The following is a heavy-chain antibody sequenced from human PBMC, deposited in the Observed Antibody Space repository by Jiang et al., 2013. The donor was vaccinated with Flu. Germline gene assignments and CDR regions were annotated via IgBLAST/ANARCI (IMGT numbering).Heavy chain of an antibody. CDR1: GYTFTSYD. V-gene: IGHV1-8*01. CDR2: MNPNSGNT. D-gene: IGHD6-13*01. J-gene: IGHJ4*02. CDR3: ARSEGIAAAHAVLD. Sequence: EVKKPGASVKVSCKASGYTFTSYDINWVRQATGQGLEWMGWMNPNSGNTGYAQKFQGRVTMTRNTSISTAYMELSSLRSEDTAVYYCARSEGIAAAHAVLDWGQGTLVTVSS.